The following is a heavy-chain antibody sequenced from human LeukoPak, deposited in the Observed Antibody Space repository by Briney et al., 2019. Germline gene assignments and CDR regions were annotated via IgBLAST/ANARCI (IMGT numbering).Heavy chain of an antibody. V-gene: IGHV3-23*01. CDR3: AKESKYSFGYCFDY. D-gene: IGHD5-18*01. CDR2: ISGSGDAT. J-gene: IGHJ4*02. CDR1: GFTFSSNA. Sequence: GGSLRLSCAASGFTFSSNAMSWVPQAPGKGLEWVSAISGSGDATYYVDSVKGRFIISRDNSKNTLYVQMNSLRAEDTAIYYCAKESKYSFGYCFDYWGQGILVTVSS.